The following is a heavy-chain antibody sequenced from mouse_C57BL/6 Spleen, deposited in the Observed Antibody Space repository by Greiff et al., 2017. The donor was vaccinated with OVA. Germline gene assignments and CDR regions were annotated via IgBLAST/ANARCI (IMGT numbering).Heavy chain of an antibody. J-gene: IGHJ1*03. D-gene: IGHD1-1*01. CDR2: INYDGSST. V-gene: IGHV5-16*01. CDR3: ARDPYYYGSPWYFDV. CDR1: GFTFSDYY. Sequence: EVKLMESEGGLVQPGSSMKLSCTASGFTFSDYYMAWVRQVPEKGLEWVANINYDGSSTYYLDSLKNRFIISRDNAKNILYLQMSSLKSEDTATYYCARDPYYYGSPWYFDVWGTGTTVTVSS.